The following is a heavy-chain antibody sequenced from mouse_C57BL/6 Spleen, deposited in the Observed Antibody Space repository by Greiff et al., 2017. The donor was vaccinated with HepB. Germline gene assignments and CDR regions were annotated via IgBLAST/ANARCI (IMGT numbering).Heavy chain of an antibody. Sequence: VQGVESGPGLVQPSQSLSITCTVSGFSLTSYGVHWVRQPPGKGLEWLGVIWSGGSTDYNAAFISRLSISKDNSKSQVFFKMNSLQADDTAIYYCAETYGIAMDYWGQGTSVTVSS. CDR2: IWSGGST. V-gene: IGHV2-4*01. CDR3: AETYGIAMDY. J-gene: IGHJ4*01. D-gene: IGHD1-1*01. CDR1: GFSLTSYG.